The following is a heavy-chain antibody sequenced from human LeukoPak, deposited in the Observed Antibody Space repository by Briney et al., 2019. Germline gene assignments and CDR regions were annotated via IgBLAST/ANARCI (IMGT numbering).Heavy chain of an antibody. CDR2: IRNDGSYE. J-gene: IGHJ4*02. CDR1: GFTFSDYG. CDR3: AKDQGRSTAGKDY. D-gene: IGHD3-10*01. V-gene: IGHV3-30*02. Sequence: GGSLRLSCAASGFTFSDYGMHWVRQAPGKGLEWVAFIRNDGSYEYYPDSVKGRFTISRDNSRNTLYLQMNSLRAEDTAVYYCAKDQGRSTAGKDYWGQGTLVTVSS.